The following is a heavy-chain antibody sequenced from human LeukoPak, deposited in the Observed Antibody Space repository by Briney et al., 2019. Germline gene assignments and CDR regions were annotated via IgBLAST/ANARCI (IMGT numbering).Heavy chain of an antibody. V-gene: IGHV3-30*02. CDR2: IRYDGSNK. J-gene: IGHJ4*02. CDR3: ARVRGVYGDYEADY. Sequence: GGSLRLSCAASVFTFSSYGMHWVRQAPGKGLEWVAFIRYDGSNKYYVDSVKGRFTISRDNSKNTLYLQMNSLRPEDTAMYYCARVRGVYGDYEADYWGQGTLVTVSS. D-gene: IGHD4-17*01. CDR1: VFTFSSYG.